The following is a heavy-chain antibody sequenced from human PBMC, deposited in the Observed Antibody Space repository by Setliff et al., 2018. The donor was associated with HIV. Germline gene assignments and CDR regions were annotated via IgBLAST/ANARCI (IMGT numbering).Heavy chain of an antibody. CDR2: ILYGGNT. V-gene: IGHV4-39*01. Sequence: KTSETLSLTCAVSGGSVDSRHYYWGWIRQPPGKGREWIGNILYGGNTYYTPSLKSRVSISVDTSRNQFSLRLNSVTAADTAVYYCARPTTGLGGGAAFDIWGQGTMVTVSS. CDR1: GGSVDSRHYY. D-gene: IGHD2-8*01. CDR3: ARPTTGLGGGAAFDI. J-gene: IGHJ3*02.